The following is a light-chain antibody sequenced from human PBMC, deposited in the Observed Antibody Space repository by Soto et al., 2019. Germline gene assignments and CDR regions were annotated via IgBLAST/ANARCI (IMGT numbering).Light chain of an antibody. CDR2: DVS. J-gene: IGLJ1*01. V-gene: IGLV2-14*01. CDR1: SSDVGGYNY. CDR3: SSYTSSSTPLYV. Sequence: QSALTQPASVSGYPGQSITISCTGTSSDVGGYNYVYWYQQHPGKAPKLMIYDVSNRPSGVSNRFSGSKSGNTASLTISGLQAEDEADYYCSSYTSSSTPLYVFGTGTKVTV.